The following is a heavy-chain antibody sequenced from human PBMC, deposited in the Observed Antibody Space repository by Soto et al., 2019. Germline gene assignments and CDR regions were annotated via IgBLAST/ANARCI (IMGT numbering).Heavy chain of an antibody. CDR1: GDSVSSNSAA. CDR3: AGAVYSSRGLRLWIVP. CDR2: TYYRSKWYN. D-gene: IGHD6-13*01. J-gene: IGHJ5*02. V-gene: IGHV6-1*01. Sequence: SQTLSLTCAISGDSVSSNSAAWNWIRQSPSRGLEWLGRTYYRSKWYNDYAVSVKSRITINPDTSKNQFSLQLNSVTPEDTAVYYCAGAVYSSRGLRLWIVPWGQGTLVTLSS.